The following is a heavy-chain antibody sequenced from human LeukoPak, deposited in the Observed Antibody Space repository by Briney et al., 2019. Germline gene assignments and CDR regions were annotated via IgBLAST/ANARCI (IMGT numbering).Heavy chain of an antibody. V-gene: IGHV1-8*01. CDR1: GYTFTSYD. CDR2: MNPNSGNT. CDR3: AKGRLYHDFSSGYLGV. D-gene: IGHD3-3*01. Sequence: ASVKVSCKASGYTFTSYDINWVRQATGQGLEWMGWMNPNSGNTGYAQKFQGRVTMTRNTSISTAYMELSSLRSEHSAAYYWAKGRLYHDFSSGYLGVWGNGTTGTVSS. J-gene: IGHJ6*03.